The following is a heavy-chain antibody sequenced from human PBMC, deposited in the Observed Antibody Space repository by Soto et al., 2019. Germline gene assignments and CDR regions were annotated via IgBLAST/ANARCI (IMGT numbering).Heavy chain of an antibody. CDR1: GFTFSSSA. D-gene: IGHD2-21*02. CDR2: ISASGGNT. Sequence: EVQLLESGGGLVQPGGSLRLSCAASGFTFSSSAMSWVRQAPGKGLEWISGISASGGNTYYADSVKGRFTISRDRSQNTLYLQMNSLRAEDTAVYYCANIYIRVTNSFDIWGQGTMVTVSS. CDR3: ANIYIRVTNSFDI. V-gene: IGHV3-23*01. J-gene: IGHJ3*02.